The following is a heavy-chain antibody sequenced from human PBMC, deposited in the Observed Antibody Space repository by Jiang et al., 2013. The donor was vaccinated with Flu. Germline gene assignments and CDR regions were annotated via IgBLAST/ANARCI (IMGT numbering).Heavy chain of an antibody. D-gene: IGHD2-15*01. V-gene: IGHV6-1*01. J-gene: IGHJ3*02. CDR2: TYYKSKWYN. CDR3: ARGDHCGGGTCYTDRAFNI. Sequence: GRTYYKSKWYNEYAVSVKSRITINPDTSKNQFSLQLSSVTPEDTAVYYCARGDHCGGGTCYTDRAFNIWGQGTMVTVSS.